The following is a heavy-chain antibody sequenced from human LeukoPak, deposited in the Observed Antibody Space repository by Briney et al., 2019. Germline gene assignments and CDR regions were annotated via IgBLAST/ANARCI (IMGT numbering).Heavy chain of an antibody. D-gene: IGHD3-22*01. CDR1: GFTFSRYD. CDR2: ISGSGGST. V-gene: IGHV3-23*01. CDR3: ARDGYYDSSGYDFDY. Sequence: GGSLRLSCAASGFTFSRYDMSWVRQAPGKGLEWVSAISGSGGSTYYADSVKGRFTISRDNSKNTLYLQMNSLRSEDTAVYYCARDGYYDSSGYDFDYWGQGTLVTVSS. J-gene: IGHJ4*02.